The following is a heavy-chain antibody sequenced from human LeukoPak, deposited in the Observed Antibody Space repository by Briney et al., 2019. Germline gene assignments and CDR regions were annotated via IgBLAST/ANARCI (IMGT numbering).Heavy chain of an antibody. J-gene: IGHJ5*02. CDR1: GYTFTGYY. CDR3: ARDRYCSSTSCYLNWFDP. Sequence: ASVKASCKASGYTFTGYYMHWVRQAPGQGLEWMGWINPNSGGTNYAQKFQGRVTMTRGTSISTAYMELSRLRSDDTAVYYCARDRYCSSTSCYLNWFDPWGQGTLVTVSS. CDR2: INPNSGGT. V-gene: IGHV1-2*02. D-gene: IGHD2-2*01.